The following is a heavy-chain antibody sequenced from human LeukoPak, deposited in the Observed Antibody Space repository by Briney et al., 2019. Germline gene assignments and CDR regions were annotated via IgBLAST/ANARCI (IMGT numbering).Heavy chain of an antibody. D-gene: IGHD1-26*01. V-gene: IGHV3-23*01. CDR1: GFTFSSYA. Sequence: PGGSLRLSCAASGFTFSSYAMSWVRQAPGKGLEWVSAISGSGDSTYYADSVKGRFTISRDSSKNTLYLQMNSLRGEDTAVYFCAKSRGESRGASNYWGQGTLVTVSS. J-gene: IGHJ4*02. CDR3: AKSRGESRGASNY. CDR2: ISGSGDST.